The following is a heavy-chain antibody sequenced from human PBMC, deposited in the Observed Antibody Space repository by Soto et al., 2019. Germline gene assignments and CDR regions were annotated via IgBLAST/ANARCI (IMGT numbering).Heavy chain of an antibody. CDR1: GYTFTIYA. D-gene: IGHD3-22*01. Sequence: ASVKVSCKASGYTFTIYAMHWVRQAPGQRLEWMGWINAGDGNTKYSQKFQGRVTITRDTSASTAYMELSSLRSEDTAVYYCARDLDSSGYIGLFGGLDVWGQGTTVTVSS. CDR3: ARDLDSSGYIGLFGGLDV. V-gene: IGHV1-3*01. CDR2: INAGDGNT. J-gene: IGHJ6*02.